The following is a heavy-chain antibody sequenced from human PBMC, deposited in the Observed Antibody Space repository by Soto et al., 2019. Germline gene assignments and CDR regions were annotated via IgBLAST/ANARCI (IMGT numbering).Heavy chain of an antibody. V-gene: IGHV1-3*04. CDR2: INIGNGNT. Sequence: ASVKVSCKASGYTFTSYPVHWVRQAPGQRLEWMGWINIGNGNTKYSQKFHGRVTITRDTSASTAYMELSSLTSEDTAVYYCAREPLCGGRCYLNYFDPWGQGTLVTVSS. CDR1: GYTFTSYP. D-gene: IGHD2-15*01. CDR3: AREPLCGGRCYLNYFDP. J-gene: IGHJ5*02.